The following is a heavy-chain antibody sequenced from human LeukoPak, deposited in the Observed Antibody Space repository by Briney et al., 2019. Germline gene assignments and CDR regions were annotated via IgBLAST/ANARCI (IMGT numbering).Heavy chain of an antibody. CDR3: ARGTAMVTLDY. D-gene: IGHD5-18*01. J-gene: IGHJ4*02. CDR1: GYTFTSYG. CDR2: INTNTGNP. Sequence: ASVKVSCKASGYTFTSYGISWVRQAPGQGLEWMGWINTNTGNPTYAQGFTGRFVFSLDTSVSTAYLQISSLKAEDTAVYYCARGTAMVTLDYWGQGTLVSVSS. V-gene: IGHV7-4-1*02.